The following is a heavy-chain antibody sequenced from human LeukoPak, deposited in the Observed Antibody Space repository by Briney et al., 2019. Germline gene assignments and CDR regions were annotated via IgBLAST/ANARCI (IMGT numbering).Heavy chain of an antibody. CDR2: ISGSGGST. D-gene: IGHD2-2*01. V-gene: IGHV3-23*01. Sequence: GGSLRLSCAASGFTFSSYAMSWVRQAPGKGLEWVSAISGSGGSTYYADSVKGRFTISRDNFKNTLYLQMNNLRADDTAIYYCAKLPAAVDYWGQGTLVTVSS. CDR3: AKLPAAVDY. J-gene: IGHJ4*02. CDR1: GFTFSSYA.